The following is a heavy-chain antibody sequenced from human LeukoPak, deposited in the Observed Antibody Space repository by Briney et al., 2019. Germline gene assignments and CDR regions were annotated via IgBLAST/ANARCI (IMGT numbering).Heavy chain of an antibody. Sequence: PGGSLRLFCAASGFTFSSYWMSWVRQAPGKGLEWVANIKQDETKTYYVDSVKDRFTISRDNARNSLSLQMNSLRAEDTAMYCCAREASLYCSGNDCYWAFDRWGQGTRVTVSS. CDR1: GFTFSSYW. D-gene: IGHD2-15*01. CDR3: AREASLYCSGNDCYWAFDR. V-gene: IGHV3-7*01. CDR2: IKQDETKT. J-gene: IGHJ5*02.